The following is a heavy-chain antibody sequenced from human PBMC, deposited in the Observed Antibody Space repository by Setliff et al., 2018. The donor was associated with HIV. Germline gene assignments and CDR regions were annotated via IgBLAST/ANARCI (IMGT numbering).Heavy chain of an antibody. D-gene: IGHD3-22*01. J-gene: IGHJ5*02. V-gene: IGHV1-46*03. Sequence: ASVKVSCKASGYTFTSYYMHWVRQAPGQGLEWLGIINPSGGTTNYAQKFQGRVTMTRDTSTSTLYMELSSLRSEDTAVYYCARDRITMIVVGRQTGWFDPWGQGTLVTVSS. CDR1: GYTFTSYY. CDR2: INPSGGTT. CDR3: ARDRITMIVVGRQTGWFDP.